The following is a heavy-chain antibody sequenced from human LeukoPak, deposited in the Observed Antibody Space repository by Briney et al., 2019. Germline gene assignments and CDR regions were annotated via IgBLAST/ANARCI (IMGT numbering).Heavy chain of an antibody. D-gene: IGHD6-13*01. CDR1: GGSVSSYY. J-gene: IGHJ3*02. CDR2: IYYSGST. CDR3: SRHSGLIAAAALDAFDI. V-gene: IGHV4-59*08. Sequence: SQSLSLTCTVAGGSVSSYYWSWTRQPPGKGLEWIGYIYYSGSTNYNPSLNSRVTISVDTSKTQFSLKLSSVTAADTAAYYCSRHSGLIAAAALDAFDIWGQGTMVTVSS.